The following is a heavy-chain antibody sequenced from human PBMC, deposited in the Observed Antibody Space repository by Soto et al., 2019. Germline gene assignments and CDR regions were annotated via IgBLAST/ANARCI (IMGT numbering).Heavy chain of an antibody. J-gene: IGHJ4*02. CDR1: GGTFSSYA. D-gene: IGHD3-22*01. V-gene: IGHV1-69*01. Sequence: QVQLVQSGAEVKKPGSSVKVSCKASGGTFSSYAISWVRQAPGQGLEWMGGIIPIFGTANYAQKFQGRVTSTGDESTSTAYMELSSLSAEATALYYCVSPMGSSGYYRAWGQGTLVTVSS. CDR2: IIPIFGTA. CDR3: VSPMGSSGYYRA.